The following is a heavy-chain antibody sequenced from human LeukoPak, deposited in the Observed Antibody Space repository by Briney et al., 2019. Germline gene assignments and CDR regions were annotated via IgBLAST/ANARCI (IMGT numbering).Heavy chain of an antibody. CDR1: GFTFSSYG. CDR2: IWYDGSNK. Sequence: GGSLRLSCAASGFTFSSYGMHWVRQAPGKGLEWVAVIWYDGSNKYYADSVKGRFTISRDNSKNTLYLQMNSLRAEDTAVYYCARDLLGYCSSTSCPNDYWGQGTLVTVSS. J-gene: IGHJ4*02. CDR3: ARDLLGYCSSTSCPNDY. V-gene: IGHV3-33*01. D-gene: IGHD2-2*01.